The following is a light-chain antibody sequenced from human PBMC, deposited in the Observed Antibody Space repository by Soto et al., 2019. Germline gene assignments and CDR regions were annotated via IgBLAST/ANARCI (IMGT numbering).Light chain of an antibody. Sequence: EIVMTQSPATLSVSPGERVTLSCRASQSVSNNLAWYQQKPGKAPRLLIYGATATATGIPARFSGSGSGTECTLTISSLQSEDFAVYYCQQHNDSPLTFGGGTKVEIK. J-gene: IGKJ4*01. CDR2: GAT. CDR3: QQHNDSPLT. CDR1: QSVSNN. V-gene: IGKV3-15*01.